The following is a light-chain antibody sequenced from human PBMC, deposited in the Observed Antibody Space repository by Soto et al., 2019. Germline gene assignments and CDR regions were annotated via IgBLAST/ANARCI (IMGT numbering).Light chain of an antibody. CDR2: EVS. Sequence: QSALTQSASVSGSPGQSITISCTGSSRDVGNYNLVSWYQQHPGKAPKLMIYEVSKRPSGVANRFSGSKSGNTASLTISGLQAEDDADYNCCSYAGSSTYVVFGGGTKLTVL. CDR3: CSYAGSSTYVV. J-gene: IGLJ2*01. CDR1: SRDVGNYNL. V-gene: IGLV2-23*02.